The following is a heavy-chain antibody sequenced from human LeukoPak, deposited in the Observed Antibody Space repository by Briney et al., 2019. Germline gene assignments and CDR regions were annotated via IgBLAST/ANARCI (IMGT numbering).Heavy chain of an antibody. Sequence: GGSLRLSCAASGFIVNSYAMSWVRQAPGKGLAWVSLIYSDGVTQYADSVKGRFTISRDNSKNTLYLQMNSLRDEDTAVYFCARDRAEGKTWVEFDPWGQGTLVTVSS. CDR1: GFIVNSYA. CDR2: IYSDGVT. J-gene: IGHJ5*02. V-gene: IGHV3-66*02. CDR3: ARDRAEGKTWVEFDP.